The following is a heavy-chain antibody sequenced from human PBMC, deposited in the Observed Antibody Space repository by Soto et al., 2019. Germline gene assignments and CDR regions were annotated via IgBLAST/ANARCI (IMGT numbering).Heavy chain of an antibody. Sequence: GASVKVSCKASGYTFTGYYMYWVRQAPGQGLEWMGWINPNSGGTNYAQKFQGWVTMTRDTSISTAYMELSRLRSDDTAVYYCARAPGCSSTSCYIYPLDYWGQGTLVTVSS. CDR3: ARAPGCSSTSCYIYPLDY. CDR2: INPNSGGT. V-gene: IGHV1-2*04. D-gene: IGHD2-2*02. J-gene: IGHJ4*02. CDR1: GYTFTGYY.